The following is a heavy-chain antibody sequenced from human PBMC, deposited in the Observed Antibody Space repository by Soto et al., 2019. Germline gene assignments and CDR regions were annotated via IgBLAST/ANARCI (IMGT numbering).Heavy chain of an antibody. CDR3: VKGGWGDN. D-gene: IGHD3-10*01. CDR1: GFNFSGYV. CDR2: MYPSGGEL. J-gene: IGHJ4*02. V-gene: IGHV3-23*05. Sequence: EVHLLESGGGFVQTGKSLRLSCTTSGFNFSGYVMTWVRQAPGRGLEWISTMYPSGGELFYAASVEGRYSMSREESRGTVFLQMDRLRVEDTAIYYCVKGGWGDNWGPGVLVAVSS.